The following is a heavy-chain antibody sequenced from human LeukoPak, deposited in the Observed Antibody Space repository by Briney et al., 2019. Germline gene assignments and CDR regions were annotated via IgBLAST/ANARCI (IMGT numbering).Heavy chain of an antibody. CDR3: ARVRIINNLFDP. J-gene: IGHJ5*02. CDR2: INPNSGGT. Sequence: ASVKVSCTASGYTFTGYYMHWVRQAPGQGLEWMGWINPNSGGTNYAQKFQGRVTMTRDTSISTAYMELSRLRSDDTAVYYCARVRIINNLFDPWGQGTLVTVSS. D-gene: IGHD2/OR15-2a*01. V-gene: IGHV1-2*02. CDR1: GYTFTGYY.